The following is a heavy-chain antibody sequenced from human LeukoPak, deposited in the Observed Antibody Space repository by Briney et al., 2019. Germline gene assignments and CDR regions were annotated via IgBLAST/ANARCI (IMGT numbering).Heavy chain of an antibody. Sequence: GESLKISCETSGYDFTAYWIGWVRQMPGKGLEWMGIILPDDSTSRYSPSFQGQVTISADKSINTAYLQWSSLKASDTAMYYCARQLPGSYYFDYWGQGTLVTVSS. CDR1: GYDFTAYW. CDR3: ARQLPGSYYFDY. D-gene: IGHD1-1*01. V-gene: IGHV5-51*01. J-gene: IGHJ4*02. CDR2: ILPDDSTS.